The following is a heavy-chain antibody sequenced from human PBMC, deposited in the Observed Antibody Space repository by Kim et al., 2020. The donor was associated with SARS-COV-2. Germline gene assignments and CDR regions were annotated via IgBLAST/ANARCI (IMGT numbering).Heavy chain of an antibody. CDR3: ARAPQGGYDFDY. J-gene: IGHJ4*02. Sequence: SETLSLTCAVYGGSFSGYYWSWIRQPPGKGLEWIGEINHSGSTNYNPSLKSRVTISVDTSKNQFSLKLSSVTAADTAVYYCARAPQGGYDFDYWGQGTLVTVSS. D-gene: IGHD5-12*01. V-gene: IGHV4-34*01. CDR2: INHSGST. CDR1: GGSFSGYY.